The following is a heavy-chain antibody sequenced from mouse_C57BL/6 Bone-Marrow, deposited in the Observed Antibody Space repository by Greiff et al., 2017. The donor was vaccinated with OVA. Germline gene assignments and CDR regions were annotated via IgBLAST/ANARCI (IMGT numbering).Heavy chain of an antibody. CDR2: ILPGRGST. J-gene: IGHJ3*01. CDR3: ARGDYGGPWTY. CDR1: GYTFTGYW. V-gene: IGHV1-9*01. D-gene: IGHD1-1*02. Sequence: QVQLKQSGAELMKPGASVKLSCKATGYTFTGYWIEWVKQRPGHGLEWIGEILPGRGSTNYNEKFKGKATFTADTSSNTAYMQLSSLTTEDSAIYYCARGDYGGPWTYWGQGTLVTVSA.